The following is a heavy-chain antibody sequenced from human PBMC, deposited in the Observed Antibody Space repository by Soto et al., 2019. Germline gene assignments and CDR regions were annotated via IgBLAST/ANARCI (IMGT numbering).Heavy chain of an antibody. D-gene: IGHD6-13*01. CDR1: GFTLSSYA. J-gene: IGHJ4*02. V-gene: IGHV3-30-3*01. CDR2: ISYDGSNK. Sequence: QVQLVESGGGVVQPGRSLRLSCAASGFTLSSYAMHWVRQAPGKGLEWVAVISYDGSNKYYADSVKGRFTISRDNSKNTLYLQMNSLRAEDTAVYYCARVTVSGIAAAGTGHWGQGTLVTVSS. CDR3: ARVTVSGIAAAGTGH.